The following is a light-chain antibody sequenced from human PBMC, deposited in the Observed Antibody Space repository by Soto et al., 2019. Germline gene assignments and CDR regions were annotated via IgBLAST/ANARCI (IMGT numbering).Light chain of an antibody. V-gene: IGKV3-11*01. Sequence: EIVLTQSPATLSLSPGERATLACRASQRVSSYLAWYQQKPGQAPRLLIYDASNRATGIPARFSGSGSGTDFTLTIISLEPEDFSVYYCQQRSNWPGTFGQGTKVELK. CDR1: QRVSSY. CDR3: QQRSNWPGT. J-gene: IGKJ1*01. CDR2: DAS.